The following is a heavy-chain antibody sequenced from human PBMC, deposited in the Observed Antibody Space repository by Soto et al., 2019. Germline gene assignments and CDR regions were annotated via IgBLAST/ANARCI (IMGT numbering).Heavy chain of an antibody. D-gene: IGHD3-22*01. CDR3: ARGFGSINMIVGDAFDI. J-gene: IGHJ3*02. Sequence: PXATLSLTFTVSGGSISSYYWSWIRQPAGKGLEWIGRIYTSGSTNYNPSLKSRVTMSVDTSKNQFSLKLSSVTAADTAVYYCARGFGSINMIVGDAFDIWGQGTMVTVSS. V-gene: IGHV4-4*07. CDR2: IYTSGST. CDR1: GGSISSYY.